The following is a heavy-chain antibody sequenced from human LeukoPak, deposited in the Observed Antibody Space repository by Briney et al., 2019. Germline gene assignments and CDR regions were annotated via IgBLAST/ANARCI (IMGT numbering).Heavy chain of an antibody. CDR3: AKALAARGAGTDAFDI. Sequence: GGSLRLSCAASGFTFSSYAMSWVRQAPGKGLEWVSAISGSGGSTYYADSVKGRFTISRDNSKNTLYLQMNSLRAEDTAVYYCAKALAARGAGTDAFDIWGQGTMVTVSS. J-gene: IGHJ3*02. CDR2: ISGSGGST. V-gene: IGHV3-23*01. CDR1: GFTFSSYA. D-gene: IGHD1/OR15-1a*01.